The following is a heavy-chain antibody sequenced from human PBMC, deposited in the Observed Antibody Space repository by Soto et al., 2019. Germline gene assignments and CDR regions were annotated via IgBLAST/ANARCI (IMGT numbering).Heavy chain of an antibody. D-gene: IGHD6-13*01. CDR2: IDWDDDK. CDR1: GFSLSNARMR. Sequence: SGPTLVKPTETLTLTCTVSGFSLSNARMRVRWIRQPPGKALEWLARIDWDDDKFCSTSLKTSLTISKDTSKNQVVLTMTNMDPVDTATYYCARIRGIAAAGGREHWFDPWGQGTRVTVSS. CDR3: ARIRGIAAAGGREHWFDP. V-gene: IGHV2-70*04. J-gene: IGHJ5*01.